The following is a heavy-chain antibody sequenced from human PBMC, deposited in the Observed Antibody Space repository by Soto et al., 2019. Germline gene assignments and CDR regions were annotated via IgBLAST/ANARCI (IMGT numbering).Heavy chain of an antibody. CDR2: IYPGDSDT. CDR1: GYSFTSYW. D-gene: IGHD6-19*01. CDR3: ARPREAGKNYYGMDV. V-gene: IGHV5-51*01. J-gene: IGHJ6*02. Sequence: GESLKISCQGSGYSFTSYWSGWVRQMPGKGLEWMGIIYPGDSDTRYSPSFQGQVTISADKSISTAYLQWSSLKASDTAMYYCARPREAGKNYYGMDVWGQGTTVTVSS.